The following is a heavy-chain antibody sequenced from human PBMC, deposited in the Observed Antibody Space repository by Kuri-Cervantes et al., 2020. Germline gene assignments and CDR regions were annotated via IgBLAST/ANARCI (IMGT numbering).Heavy chain of an antibody. CDR1: GFTFSSYA. D-gene: IGHD2-2*01. Sequence: GGSLRLSCAASGFTFSSYAMHWVRQAPGKGLEWVAVISYDGSNKYYADSVKGRFTISRDNSKNTLYLQMNSLRAEDTAVYYCARDREYCSSISCHRGGATDYGMDVWGQGTTVTVSS. CDR3: ARDREYCSSISCHRGGATDYGMDV. V-gene: IGHV3-30-3*01. J-gene: IGHJ6*02. CDR2: ISYDGSNK.